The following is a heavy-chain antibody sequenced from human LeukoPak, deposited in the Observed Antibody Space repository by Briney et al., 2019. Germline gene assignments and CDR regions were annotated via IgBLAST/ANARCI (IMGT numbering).Heavy chain of an antibody. CDR2: VYGNGNT. J-gene: IGHJ4*02. Sequence: AGTLRLSCAASGATVIKNHMSWVRQPPGKGLEWVGVVYGNGNTNYADSVKGRFTISRDDSKNRLYLQMNSLSAADTAVYYCARTYFDDNFDLWGQGTLVTVSS. CDR3: ARTYFDDNFDL. V-gene: IGHV3-66*02. D-gene: IGHD3-9*01. CDR1: GATVIKNH.